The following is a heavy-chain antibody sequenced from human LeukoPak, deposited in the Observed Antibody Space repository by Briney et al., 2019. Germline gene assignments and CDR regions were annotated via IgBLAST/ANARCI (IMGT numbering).Heavy chain of an antibody. V-gene: IGHV3-74*01. J-gene: IGHJ4*02. CDR3: ARDSRSSSLTVDY. CDR1: GFTFSSHW. CDR2: VNSDGSST. D-gene: IGHD6-13*01. Sequence: GGSLRLSCAASGFTFSSHWMHWVRQAPGKGLVWVSRVNSDGSSTSYAASVEGRFTISRDNAKNTLYPQMNSLRDEDTAVYYCARDSRSSSLTVDYWGQGALVTVPS.